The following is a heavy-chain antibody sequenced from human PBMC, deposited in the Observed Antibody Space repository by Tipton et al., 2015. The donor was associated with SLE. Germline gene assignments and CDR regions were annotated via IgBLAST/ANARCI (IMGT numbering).Heavy chain of an antibody. J-gene: IGHJ4*02. CDR1: GGSISSSSYY. V-gene: IGHV4-39*01. CDR3: ARPHSSGWSDFDY. CDR2: IYYSGST. D-gene: IGHD6-19*01. Sequence: TLSLTCTDSGGSISSSSYYWGWIRQPPGKGPEWIGSIYYSGSTYYNPSLKSRVTIFVDTSKNQFSLRLSSVTAADTAVYYCARPHSSGWSDFDYWGQGTLVTVSS.